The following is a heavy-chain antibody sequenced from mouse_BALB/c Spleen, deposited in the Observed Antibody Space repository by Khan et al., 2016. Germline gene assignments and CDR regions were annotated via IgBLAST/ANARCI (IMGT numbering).Heavy chain of an antibody. V-gene: IGHV3-8*02. D-gene: IGHD4-1*02. CDR2: ISYSGST. CDR3: VRYEATLSSFAY. Sequence: EVELVESGPSLVKPSQTLSLTCSVTGDSITSGYWNWIRKFPGNKLEYMGYISYSGSTFYNPSLESRISITRDTSKNQYYLQLNSVTSEDTAKYYCVRYEATLSSFAYWGQGTLVTVSA. CDR1: GDSITSGY. J-gene: IGHJ3*01.